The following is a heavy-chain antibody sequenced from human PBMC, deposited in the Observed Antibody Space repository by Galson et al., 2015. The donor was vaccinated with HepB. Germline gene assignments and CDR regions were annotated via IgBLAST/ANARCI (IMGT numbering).Heavy chain of an antibody. V-gene: IGHV1-69*10. J-gene: IGHJ6*03. D-gene: IGHD4-11*01. CDR2: IIPILGIA. CDR3: ARGGGITTDEYYYYYMDV. CDR1: GGTFSSYA. Sequence: QSGAEVKKPGASVKVSCKASGGTFSSYAISWVRQAPGQGLEWMGGIIPILGIANYAQKFQGRVTITADKSTSTAYMELSSLRSEDTAVYYCARGGGITTDEYYYYYMDVWGKGTTVTVSS.